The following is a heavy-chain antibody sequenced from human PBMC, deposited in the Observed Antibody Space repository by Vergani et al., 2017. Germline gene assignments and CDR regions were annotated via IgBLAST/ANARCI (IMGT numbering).Heavy chain of an antibody. CDR3: ARDGSGSPFPGILGWFDP. Sequence: QVQLVESGGGVVQPGRSLRLSCAASGYTFTGYYMHWVRQAPGQGLEWMGWINPNSCGTNYAQKFQGRVTMTRDTSISTAYMELSRLRSDDTAVYYCARDGSGSPFPGILGWFDPWGQGTLVTVSS. V-gene: IGHV1-2*02. CDR1: GYTFTGYY. J-gene: IGHJ5*02. D-gene: IGHD5-12*01. CDR2: INPNSCGT.